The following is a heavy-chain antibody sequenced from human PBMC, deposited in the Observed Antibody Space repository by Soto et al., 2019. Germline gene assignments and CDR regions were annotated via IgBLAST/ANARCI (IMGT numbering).Heavy chain of an antibody. CDR3: ASLPYGMDV. V-gene: IGHV4-30-4*01. CDR2: IYYSGST. Sequence: SETLSLTCTVSGGSISSGDYYWSWIRQPPGKGLEWIGNIYYSGSTYYNPSLKSRVTISVDTSKNQFSLNLTSVTAADTAVYYCASLPYGMDVWGQGTTVTVSS. CDR1: GGSISSGDYY. J-gene: IGHJ6*02.